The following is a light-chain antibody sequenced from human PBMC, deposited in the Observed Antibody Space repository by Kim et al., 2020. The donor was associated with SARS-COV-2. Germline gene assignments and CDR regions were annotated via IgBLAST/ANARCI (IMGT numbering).Light chain of an antibody. CDR3: QQLGSSLPYT. J-gene: IGKJ2*01. V-gene: IGKV3-20*01. CDR2: GAS. CDR1: RGSSSTY. Sequence: RGETVTLCCNASRGSSSTYAAWYQQKPGRAPRLLFYGASSRATSIPDRFSGSESRTDFTLTISRLAPEDFAVYYCQQLGSSLPYTFGQGTKLEI.